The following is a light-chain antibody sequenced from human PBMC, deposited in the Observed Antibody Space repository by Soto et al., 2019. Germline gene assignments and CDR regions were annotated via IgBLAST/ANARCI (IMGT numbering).Light chain of an antibody. CDR1: QSVSSN. CDR3: QQRSNWPPGTT. J-gene: IGKJ5*01. Sequence: EIVMTQSPATLSVSPGERATLSWRASQSVSSNLAWYQQKPGQAPRLLIYGASTRATGIPARFSGSGSGTDSTLTISSLEPEDFAVYYCQQRSNWPPGTTFGQGTRLEIK. V-gene: IGKV3-15*01. CDR2: GAS.